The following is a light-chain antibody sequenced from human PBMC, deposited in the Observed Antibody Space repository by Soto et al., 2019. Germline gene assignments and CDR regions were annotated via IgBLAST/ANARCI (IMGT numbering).Light chain of an antibody. V-gene: IGLV2-14*01. CDR1: SSDVGAYNY. CDR2: DVS. J-gene: IGLJ1*01. CDR3: SSYTSATTYV. Sequence: QSALTQPASVSGSPGQSINISCTGTSSDVGAYNYASWYQQYPGEAPKVIIYDVSHRPAGVSNRFSGSKSGNTASLTISGLQTQDEADYYCSSYTSATTYVFGTGTKLTVL.